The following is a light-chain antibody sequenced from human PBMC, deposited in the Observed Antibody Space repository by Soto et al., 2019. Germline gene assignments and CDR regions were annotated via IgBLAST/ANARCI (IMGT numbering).Light chain of an antibody. Sequence: EIVMTQSPATLSVSPGKRATQYSRASQSVSSNLAWYQQKPGQAPRLLIYGASTRATGIPARFSGSGSGTEFTLTISSLQSEDFAVYYCQQYNNWPRTFGQGTKV. J-gene: IGKJ1*01. V-gene: IGKV3-15*01. CDR3: QQYNNWPRT. CDR2: GAS. CDR1: QSVSSN.